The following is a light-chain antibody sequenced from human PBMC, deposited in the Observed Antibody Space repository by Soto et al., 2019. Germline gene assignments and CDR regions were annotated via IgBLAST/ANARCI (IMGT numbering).Light chain of an antibody. J-gene: IGKJ2*01. Sequence: DIQMTQSPSSLSASVGDRVTITCRASQIISSYLNWYQQKPGKAPKLLIYAASSLQSGVPSRFSGSGSGKDFTLTIGSLQPEDFATYYCQQRYSTPPSFGQGTKLEIK. CDR1: QIISSY. CDR3: QQRYSTPPS. CDR2: AAS. V-gene: IGKV1-39*01.